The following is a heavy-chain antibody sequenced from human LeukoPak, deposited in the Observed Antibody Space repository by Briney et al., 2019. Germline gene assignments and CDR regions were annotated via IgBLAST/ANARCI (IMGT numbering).Heavy chain of an antibody. CDR3: ARAIAVAHFDY. CDR2: ISSSSSYI. CDR1: GFTFSSYS. J-gene: IGHJ4*02. Sequence: GGSLRLSCAASGFTFSSYSMNWVRQAPGKGLEWVSSISSSSSYIYYADSVKGRFTISRDNAKNSLYLQMNSLRAEDTAEYYCARAIAVAHFDYWGQGTLVTVSS. V-gene: IGHV3-21*01. D-gene: IGHD6-19*01.